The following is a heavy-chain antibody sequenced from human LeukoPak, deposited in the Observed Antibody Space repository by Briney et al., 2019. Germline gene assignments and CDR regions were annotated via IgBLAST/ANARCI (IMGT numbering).Heavy chain of an antibody. Sequence: ASVKVSCKASGGTFSSYAISWVRQAPGQGLEWMGWISAYNGNTNYAQKLQGRVTMTTDTSTSTAYMELRSLRSDDTAVYYCARDLYYYDSSGQSGNWFDPWGQGTLVTVSS. V-gene: IGHV1-18*01. D-gene: IGHD3-22*01. J-gene: IGHJ5*02. CDR2: ISAYNGNT. CDR3: ARDLYYYDSSGQSGNWFDP. CDR1: GGTFSSYA.